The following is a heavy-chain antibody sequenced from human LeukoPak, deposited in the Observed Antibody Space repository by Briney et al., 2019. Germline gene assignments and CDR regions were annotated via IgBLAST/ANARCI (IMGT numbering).Heavy chain of an antibody. V-gene: IGHV3-48*04. Sequence: GGSLRLSCAASGFTFSRFTMNWVRQAPGKGLEWVSYISSSDSTICYADSVKGRFTISRDNAKNSLYLQMNSLRAEDTAVYYCARVAINDYGDYFDYWGQGTLVTVSS. CDR1: GFTFSRFT. CDR3: ARVAINDYGDYFDY. D-gene: IGHD4-17*01. CDR2: ISSSDSTI. J-gene: IGHJ4*02.